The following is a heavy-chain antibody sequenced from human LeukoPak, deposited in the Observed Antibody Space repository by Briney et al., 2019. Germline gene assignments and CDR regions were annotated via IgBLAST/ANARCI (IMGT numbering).Heavy chain of an antibody. CDR3: ATRGSGSYYEDFDY. V-gene: IGHV1-24*01. Sequence: GASVKVSCKVSGYTLTELSMHWVRQAPGKGLEWMGGFDPEDGETIYAQKFQGRVTMTEDTSTDTAYMELSSLRSEDTAVYYCATRGSGSYYEDFDYWGQETLVTVSS. CDR1: GYTLTELS. CDR2: FDPEDGET. D-gene: IGHD1-26*01. J-gene: IGHJ4*02.